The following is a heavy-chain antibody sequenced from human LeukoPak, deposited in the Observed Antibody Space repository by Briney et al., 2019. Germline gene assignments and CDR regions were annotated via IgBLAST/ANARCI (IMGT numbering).Heavy chain of an antibody. D-gene: IGHD6-13*01. Sequence: SETLSLTCTVSGGSISSSSYYWGWSRQPPGKGLEWIGSIYYSGSTYYNPSLKSRVTISVDTSKNQFSLKLSSVTAADTAVYYCARDQSSSWFGQIDYWGQGTLVTVSS. V-gene: IGHV4-39*02. CDR2: IYYSGST. CDR1: GGSISSSSYY. CDR3: ARDQSSSWFGQIDY. J-gene: IGHJ4*02.